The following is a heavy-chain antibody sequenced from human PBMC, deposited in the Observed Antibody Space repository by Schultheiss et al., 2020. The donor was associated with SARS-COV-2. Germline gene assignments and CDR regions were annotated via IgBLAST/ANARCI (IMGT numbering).Heavy chain of an antibody. CDR1: GFTLNSYW. Sequence: GGSLRLSCTASGFTLNSYWMHWVRQAPGKGLVWVSRIKSDGSSTTYADSVKGRFTISKDTSKNTLYLQMNSLKTEDTAVYYCVRDPRGEGWDYFDYWGQGSLVTVSS. J-gene: IGHJ4*02. CDR3: VRDPRGEGWDYFDY. V-gene: IGHV3-74*01. D-gene: IGHD3-10*01. CDR2: IKSDGSST.